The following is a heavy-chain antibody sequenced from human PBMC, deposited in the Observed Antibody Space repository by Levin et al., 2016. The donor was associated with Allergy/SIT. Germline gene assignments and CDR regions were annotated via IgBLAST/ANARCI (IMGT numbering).Heavy chain of an antibody. CDR2: INPSGGST. D-gene: IGHD3-10*01. V-gene: IGHV1-46*03. CDR3: ARDPGSGSYYGLVYYFDY. Sequence: ASVKVSCKASGYTFTSYYMHWVRQAPGQGLEWMGIINPSGGSTSYAQKFQGRVTMTRDTPTSTVYMELSSLRSEDTAVYYCARDPGSGSYYGLVYYFDYWGQGTLVTVSS. J-gene: IGHJ4*02. CDR1: GYTFTSYY.